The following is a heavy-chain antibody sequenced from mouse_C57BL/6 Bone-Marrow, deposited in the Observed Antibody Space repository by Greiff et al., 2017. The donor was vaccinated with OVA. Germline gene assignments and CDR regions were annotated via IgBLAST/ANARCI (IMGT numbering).Heavy chain of an antibody. J-gene: IGHJ2*01. CDR2: IDPSDSYT. CDR3: AIRGLYDGYIYCDY. Sequence: QVQLQQPGAELVMPGASVKLSCKASGYTFTSYWMHWVKQRPGQGLEWIGEIDPSDSYTNYNQKFKGKSTLTVDKSSSTAYMQLSSLTSEDSAVYYGAIRGLYDGYIYCDYWGQGTTLTVSS. D-gene: IGHD2-3*01. CDR1: GYTFTSYW. V-gene: IGHV1-69*01.